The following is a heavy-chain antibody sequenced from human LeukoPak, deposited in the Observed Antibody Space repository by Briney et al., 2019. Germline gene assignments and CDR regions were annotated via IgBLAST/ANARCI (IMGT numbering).Heavy chain of an antibody. CDR3: TTGAEPPLYYDVLTGYYPDAFDF. CDR1: GFTFTRAW. Sequence: PGGSLRLSCAASGFTFTRAWMSWVRQAPRKGLEWVGRLKSITDGATTDYAAPVKGRFTISRDDSKNMLYLQMNSLKTEDTAVYCCTTGAEPPLYYDVLTGYYPDAFDFWGQGTMVTVSS. J-gene: IGHJ3*01. CDR2: LKSITDGATT. D-gene: IGHD3-9*01. V-gene: IGHV3-15*01.